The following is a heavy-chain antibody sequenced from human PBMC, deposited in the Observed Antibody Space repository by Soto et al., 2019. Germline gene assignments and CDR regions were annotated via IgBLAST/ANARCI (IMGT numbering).Heavy chain of an antibody. Sequence: GGSLRLSCAASGFTFSSYWMSWVRQAPGKGLEWVANIKQDGSEKYYVDSVKGRFTISRDNAKNSLYLQMNGLRAEDTAVYYCARSGYYDSSGYYPKYYFDYWGQGTLVTVSS. J-gene: IGHJ4*02. CDR1: GFTFSSYW. CDR3: ARSGYYDSSGYYPKYYFDY. D-gene: IGHD3-22*01. CDR2: IKQDGSEK. V-gene: IGHV3-7*05.